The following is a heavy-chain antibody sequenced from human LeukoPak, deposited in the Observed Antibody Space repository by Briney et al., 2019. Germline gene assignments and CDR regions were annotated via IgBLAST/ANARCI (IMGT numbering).Heavy chain of an antibody. CDR3: AKQWLVRGYYYGMDV. D-gene: IGHD6-19*01. CDR1: GYTFTSYY. CDR2: INPSGGST. Sequence: ASVKVSCKASGYTFTSYYMHWVRQAPGQGLEWMGIINPSGGSTSYAQKFQGRVTITADESTSTAYMELSSLRSEDTAVYYCAKQWLVRGYYYGMDVWGQGTTVTVSS. V-gene: IGHV1-46*01. J-gene: IGHJ6*02.